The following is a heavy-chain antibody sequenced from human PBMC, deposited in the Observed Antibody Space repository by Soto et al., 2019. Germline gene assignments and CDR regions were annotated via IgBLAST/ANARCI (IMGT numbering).Heavy chain of an antibody. CDR1: GYRFASYW. Sequence: PGESLKISCQISGYRFASYWIGWVRQTPGKGLEWVGVIYPGDSDTRYSPSFEGQVTISADKSISTAYLQWSSLKASDTAMYYCARRSGSNWNDLALDYWGQGTLVTVSS. CDR3: ARRSGSNWNDLALDY. V-gene: IGHV5-51*01. CDR2: IYPGDSDT. D-gene: IGHD1-1*01. J-gene: IGHJ4*02.